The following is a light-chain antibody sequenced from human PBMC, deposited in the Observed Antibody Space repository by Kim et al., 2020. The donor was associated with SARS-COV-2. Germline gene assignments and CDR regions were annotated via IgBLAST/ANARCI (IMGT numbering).Light chain of an antibody. V-gene: IGLV3-19*01. CDR2: EKD. CDR1: SLSIHF. Sequence: ALGQTVRITYQGDSLSIHFTSWYQQKAGQAPILVMYEKDNRPSGIPERFSGSGSGPTASLTITGAQAEDEADYYCGSRDITGDHRLFGGGTQLTVL. CDR3: GSRDITGDHRL. J-gene: IGLJ2*01.